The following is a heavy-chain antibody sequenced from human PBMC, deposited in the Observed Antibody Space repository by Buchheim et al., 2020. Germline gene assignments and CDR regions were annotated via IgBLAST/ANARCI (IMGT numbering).Heavy chain of an antibody. CDR3: ARDRPIVWSGVNYYYGMDV. J-gene: IGHJ6*02. V-gene: IGHV3-33*01. Sequence: QVQLVESGGGVVQPGRSLRLSCAASGFTFSSYGMHWVRQAPGKGLEWVAVIWYDGSNKYYADSVKGRFTISRDNSKNTLYLQMNSLRAEDTAVYYCARDRPIVWSGVNYYYGMDVWGQGTT. CDR1: GFTFSSYG. D-gene: IGHD3-3*01. CDR2: IWYDGSNK.